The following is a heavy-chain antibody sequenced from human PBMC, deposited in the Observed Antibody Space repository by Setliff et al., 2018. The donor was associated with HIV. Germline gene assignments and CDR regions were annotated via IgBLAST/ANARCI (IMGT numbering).Heavy chain of an antibody. CDR1: GGSIGGYY. CDR2: IYSGGST. D-gene: IGHD1-26*01. CDR3: ARAAYSGTYLWEPATDL. Sequence: LSLTCTVSGGSIGGYYWSWIRQPPGTGLEWLGCIYSGGSTNYNPSLESRVTISLDTSKNQFSLRLTSVTAADTAVYYCARAAYSGTYLWEPATDLWGRGTLVTVSS. V-gene: IGHV4-4*08. J-gene: IGHJ2*01.